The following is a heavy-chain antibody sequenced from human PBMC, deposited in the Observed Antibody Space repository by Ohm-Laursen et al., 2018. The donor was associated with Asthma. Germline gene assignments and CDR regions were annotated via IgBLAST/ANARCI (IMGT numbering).Heavy chain of an antibody. Sequence: GASVTVSCKSLGGTLGTSVIGWVRQAPGQGLGWLGGINSVFGTSTYAQKFHDRFTITADESTSTVYMTLSSLTSEDTAVYYCARKAGSCITSNCYSLGFWGQGTLVTVSS. V-gene: IGHV1-69*13. CDR3: ARKAGSCITSNCYSLGF. D-gene: IGHD2-15*01. CDR2: INSVFGTS. J-gene: IGHJ4*02. CDR1: GGTLGTSV.